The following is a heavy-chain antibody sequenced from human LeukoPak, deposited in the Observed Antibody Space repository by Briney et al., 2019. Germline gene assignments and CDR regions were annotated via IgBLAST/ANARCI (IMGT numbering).Heavy chain of an antibody. J-gene: IGHJ2*01. CDR2: IKQDGSEK. V-gene: IGHV3-7*01. CDR3: AQLLDDNPIRWYFAL. CDR1: GFTFSSYW. D-gene: IGHD1-14*01. Sequence: PGGSLRLSCAASGFTFSSYWMSWVRQAPGKGLEWVANIKQDGSEKYYVDSVKGRFTISRDNAKNSLYLQMNSLRAEDTAVYYCAQLLDDNPIRWYFALWGRGTLVTVSS.